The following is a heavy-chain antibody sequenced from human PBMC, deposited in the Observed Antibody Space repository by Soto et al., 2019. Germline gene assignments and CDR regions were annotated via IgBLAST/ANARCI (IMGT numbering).Heavy chain of an antibody. CDR2: ISYDGTSN. D-gene: IGHD2-2*01. V-gene: IGHV3-30-3*01. J-gene: IGHJ4*02. Sequence: GGSLRLSCAASGFTFGYFVIHWVGQAPGKGLEWMSFISYDGTSNNDADSVKGRFTISRDNSKNTLYLQMNSLRAEDTAVYYCARDFCPVPTCYDLWGQGVLVTVSS. CDR3: ARDFCPVPTCYDL. CDR1: GFTFGYFV.